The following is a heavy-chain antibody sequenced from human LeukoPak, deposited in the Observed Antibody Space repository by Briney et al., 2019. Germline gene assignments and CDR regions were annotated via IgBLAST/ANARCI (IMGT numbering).Heavy chain of an antibody. CDR3: AKPSSIAAPGGMDV. D-gene: IGHD6-6*01. J-gene: IGHJ6*02. CDR1: GFTFSSNA. V-gene: IGHV3-23*01. Sequence: GGSLRLSCAASGFTFSSNAMSWVRQAPGKGLEWVSGISGSGSNTYYADSVKGRFTISRDNSKNTLYLQMNSLRAEDTAVYYCAKPSSIAAPGGMDVWGQGTTVTVSS. CDR2: ISGSGSNT.